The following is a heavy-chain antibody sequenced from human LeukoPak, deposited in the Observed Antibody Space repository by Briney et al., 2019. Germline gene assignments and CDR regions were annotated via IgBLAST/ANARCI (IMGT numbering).Heavy chain of an antibody. V-gene: IGHV1-69*13. D-gene: IGHD3-22*01. CDR3: ARDYYDSSGYYEEDSDY. Sequence: ASVKVSCKASGGTFSSYAISWVRQAPGQGLEWMGGIIPIFGTANYAQKFQGRVTITADESTSTAYMELSSLRSEDTAVYYCARDYYDSSGYYEEDSDYWGQGTLVTVSS. J-gene: IGHJ4*02. CDR2: IIPIFGTA. CDR1: GGTFSSYA.